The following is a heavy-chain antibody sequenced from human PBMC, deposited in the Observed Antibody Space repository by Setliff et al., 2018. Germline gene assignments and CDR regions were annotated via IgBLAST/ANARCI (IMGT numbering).Heavy chain of an antibody. CDR2: INAGNGNT. D-gene: IGHD2-8*01. J-gene: IGHJ4*02. V-gene: IGHV1-3*01. CDR3: ARGLIVLPGPSGDMGYFDY. CDR1: GYTFTSYA. Sequence: ASVKVSCKASGYTFTSYAMHWVRQAPGQRLEWMGWINAGNGNTKYSQKFQGRVTMTRDTSTSTVYLELSSLRSEDTAVYYCARGLIVLPGPSGDMGYFDYWGQGTLVTVSS.